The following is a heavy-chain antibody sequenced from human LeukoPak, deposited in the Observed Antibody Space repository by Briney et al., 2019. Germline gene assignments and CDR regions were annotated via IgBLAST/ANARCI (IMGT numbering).Heavy chain of an antibody. V-gene: IGHV3-7*03. CDR3: AREGVHCSGSSCCKAY. Sequence: GGSLRLSCAASGYTFSTYWMSWVRQAPGEGLEWVSNIKKDGSEKYYMDSVKGRFTISRDNAENSVYLKMTSLRAEDTAVYFCAREGVHCSGSSCCKAYWGQGTQVTVSS. CDR1: GYTFSTYW. CDR2: IKKDGSEK. J-gene: IGHJ4*02. D-gene: IGHD2-15*01.